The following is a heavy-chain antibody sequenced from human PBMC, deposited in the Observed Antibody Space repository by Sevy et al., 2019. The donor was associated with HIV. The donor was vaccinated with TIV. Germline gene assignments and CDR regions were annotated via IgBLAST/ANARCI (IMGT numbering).Heavy chain of an antibody. V-gene: IGHV1-18*01. Sequence: GASVKVSCKASGYTFTSYGISWVRQAPGQGLEWMGWISAYNGNTNYAQKLKGRVTMTTDTSTSTAYMELRSLRSDDTAVYYCARDAGYGGNSPRGEFDYWGQGTLVTVSS. CDR3: ARDAGYGGNSPRGEFDY. CDR1: GYTFTSYG. D-gene: IGHD2-21*02. J-gene: IGHJ4*02. CDR2: ISAYNGNT.